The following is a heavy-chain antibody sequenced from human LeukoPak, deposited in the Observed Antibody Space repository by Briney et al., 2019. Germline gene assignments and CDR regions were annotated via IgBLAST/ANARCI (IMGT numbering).Heavy chain of an antibody. Sequence: GGSLRLSCEVSGFPFSSHAMSWVRQTPGRGLEWVSGISISADMTYYADSVQGRFIISRDNSKNTLYLQMDSLRVEDTAVYYCANEEVPNDYWGQGTLVTVSS. CDR3: ANEEVPNDY. D-gene: IGHD4/OR15-4a*01. V-gene: IGHV3-23*01. J-gene: IGHJ4*02. CDR2: ISISADMT. CDR1: GFPFSSHA.